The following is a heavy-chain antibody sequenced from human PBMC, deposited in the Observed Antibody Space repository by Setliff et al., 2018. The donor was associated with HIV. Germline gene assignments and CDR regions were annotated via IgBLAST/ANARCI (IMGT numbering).Heavy chain of an antibody. J-gene: IGHJ4*02. Sequence: GGSLRLSCAASGFTVSSNYMSWVRQAPGKGVEWVSIIYSGGSTYYADSVKGRFNISRDNTKNTLYLQMNSLRAEDTAVYYCAKDPRKGGDYGGFDQWGQGTLVTVSS. CDR2: IYSGGST. CDR3: AKDPRKGGDYGGFDQ. V-gene: IGHV3-66*01. D-gene: IGHD4-17*01. CDR1: GFTVSSNY.